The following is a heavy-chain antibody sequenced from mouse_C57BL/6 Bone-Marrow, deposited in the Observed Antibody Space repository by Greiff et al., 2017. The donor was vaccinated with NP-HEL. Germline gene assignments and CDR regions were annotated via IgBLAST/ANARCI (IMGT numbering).Heavy chain of an antibody. CDR2: IYPRSGNT. Sequence: QVQLQQSGAELARPGASVKLSCKASGYTFTSYGISWVKQRTGQGIEWIGEIYPRSGNTYYNEKFKGKATLTADKSSSTAYMELRSLTSEDSAVYFCARTITTVRYYAMDYWGQGTSVTVSS. D-gene: IGHD1-1*01. J-gene: IGHJ4*01. V-gene: IGHV1-81*01. CDR3: ARTITTVRYYAMDY. CDR1: GYTFTSYG.